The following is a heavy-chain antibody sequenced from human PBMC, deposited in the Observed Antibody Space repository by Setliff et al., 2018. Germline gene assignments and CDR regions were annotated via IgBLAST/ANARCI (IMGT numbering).Heavy chain of an antibody. CDR3: ARSYDSGFYHQRDAYDI. Sequence: VKVSCKASGGTLSGYAFSWVRQAPGQGPEWMGWISAYSGETNYAQIFQGRVTMTTDTSTSTSYMELRSLRSDDTAVYYCARSYDSGFYHQRDAYDIWGQGTMVTVSS. CDR1: GGTLSGYA. J-gene: IGHJ3*02. D-gene: IGHD3-22*01. V-gene: IGHV1-18*01. CDR2: ISAYSGET.